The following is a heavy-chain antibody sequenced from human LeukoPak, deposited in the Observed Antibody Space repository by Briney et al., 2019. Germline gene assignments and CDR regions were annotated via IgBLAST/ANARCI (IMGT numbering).Heavy chain of an antibody. CDR3: TRHPPMGSGWSHDYYYYGMDV. V-gene: IGHV3-73*01. D-gene: IGHD6-19*01. CDR2: IRSKANSYAT. J-gene: IGHJ6*02. Sequence: SGGSLRLSCAASGFTFSGSAMHWVRQASGKGLEWVGRIRSKANSYATAYAASVKGRFTISRDDSKNTAYLQMNSLKTEDTAVYYCTRHPPMGSGWSHDYYYYGMDVWGQGTTVTVSS. CDR1: GFTFSGSA.